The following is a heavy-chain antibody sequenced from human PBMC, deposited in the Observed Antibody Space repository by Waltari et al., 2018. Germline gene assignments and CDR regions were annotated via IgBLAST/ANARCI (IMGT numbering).Heavy chain of an antibody. CDR1: GGSFSGYY. J-gene: IGHJ4*02. CDR3: ARVPSGEVSYDILTGYDY. V-gene: IGHV4-34*01. CDR2: INHSGST. Sequence: QVQLQQWGAGLLKPSETLSLTCAVYGGSFSGYYWTRIRPPPGKGLEWIGEINHSGSTNYNPSLKSRVTISVDTSKNQFSLKLSSVTAADTAVYYCARVPSGEVSYDILTGYDYWGQGTLVTVSS. D-gene: IGHD3-9*01.